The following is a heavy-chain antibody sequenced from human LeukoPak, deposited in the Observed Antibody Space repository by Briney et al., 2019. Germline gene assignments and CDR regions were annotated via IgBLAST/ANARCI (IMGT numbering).Heavy chain of an antibody. Sequence: ASVKVSCKASGYTFPSYFMHWVRQAPGQGLEWMGIINPTGGSTTYAQKFQGRVTMTRDTSASTVYMELSSLRSDDTAVYYCARTAARRFDYWGQGTLVTVSS. CDR2: INPTGGST. J-gene: IGHJ4*02. CDR3: ARTAARRFDY. CDR1: GYTFPSYF. V-gene: IGHV1-46*01. D-gene: IGHD6-6*01.